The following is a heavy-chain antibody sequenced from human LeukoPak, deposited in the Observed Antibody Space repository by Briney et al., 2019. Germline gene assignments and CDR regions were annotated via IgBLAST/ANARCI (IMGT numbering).Heavy chain of an antibody. D-gene: IGHD1-26*01. CDR1: GFTFSNYP. J-gene: IGHJ4*02. CDR3: ARGGVVGAINYLDY. Sequence: PGGSLRLSCAASGFTFSNYPMHWVRQAPGKGLEWVAVISYDGSNKYYADSVKGRFTISRDNSKNTLNLQMNSLRAEDTAVYYCARGGVVGAINYLDYWGQGTLVTVSS. V-gene: IGHV3-30-3*01. CDR2: ISYDGSNK.